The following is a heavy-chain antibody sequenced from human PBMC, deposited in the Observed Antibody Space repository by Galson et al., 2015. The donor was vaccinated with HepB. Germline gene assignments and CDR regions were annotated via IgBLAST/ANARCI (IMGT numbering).Heavy chain of an antibody. J-gene: IGHJ4*02. CDR1: GFIFSTHA. Sequence: SLRLSCAASGFIFSTHAMSWVRQAPGKGLEWVSSISNSADSTYYADSVKGRFTISRDNSKDTLFLQMNSLRAEDTAVYYCAKEVGATRAWSDYWGQGTLVTVSS. D-gene: IGHD1-26*01. V-gene: IGHV3-23*01. CDR3: AKEVGATRAWSDY. CDR2: ISNSADST.